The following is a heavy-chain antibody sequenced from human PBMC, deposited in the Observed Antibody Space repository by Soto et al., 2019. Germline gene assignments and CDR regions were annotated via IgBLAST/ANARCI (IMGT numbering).Heavy chain of an antibody. CDR1: GFTVSSNY. CDR2: IYSGVST. D-gene: IGHD1-1*01. CDR3: AKRATGTYFDY. V-gene: IGHV3-53*01. J-gene: IGHJ4*02. Sequence: PGGSLRLSCADSGFTVSSNYMSWVRQAPGKGLEGVSVIYSGVSTYYADSVKGRFTISIDNSKNTLYLQMNSLRADDTAVYYCAKRATGTYFDYWGQGTLVTVSS.